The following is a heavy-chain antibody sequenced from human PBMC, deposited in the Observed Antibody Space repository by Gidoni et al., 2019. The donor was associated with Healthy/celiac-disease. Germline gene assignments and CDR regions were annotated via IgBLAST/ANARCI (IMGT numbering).Heavy chain of an antibody. CDR1: GGSISSGGYY. Sequence: QVQLQESGPGLVKPSQTLSLTCTVPGGSISSGGYYWSWIRPHPGKGLEWIGYIYYSGSTYYNPSLKSLVTISVDTSKNQFSLKLSSVTAADTAVYYCAREVGGAAAGNWFDPWGQGTLVTVSS. V-gene: IGHV4-31*01. CDR2: IYYSGST. J-gene: IGHJ5*02. D-gene: IGHD6-13*01. CDR3: AREVGGAAAGNWFDP.